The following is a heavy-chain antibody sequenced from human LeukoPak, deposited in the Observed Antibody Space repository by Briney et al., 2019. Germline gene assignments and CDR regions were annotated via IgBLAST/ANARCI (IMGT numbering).Heavy chain of an antibody. D-gene: IGHD2-2*01. CDR1: GFTFSSYG. Sequence: GRSLRLSCAASGFTFSSYGMRWVRQAPGKGLEWVAVIWNDGSNQFYADSVKGRFTISRDNSKNTLYLQMNSLRAEDTAVYYCASLGYCSTNSCYEDCWGQGTLVTVSS. CDR3: ASLGYCSTNSCYEDC. V-gene: IGHV3-33*01. CDR2: IWNDGSNQ. J-gene: IGHJ4*02.